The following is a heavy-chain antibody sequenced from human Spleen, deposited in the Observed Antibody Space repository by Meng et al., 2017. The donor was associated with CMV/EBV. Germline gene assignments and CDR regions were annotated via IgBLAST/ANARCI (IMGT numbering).Heavy chain of an antibody. CDR3: AKNGKRFLEWSPFDY. Sequence: GESLKISCAASGFTFSSYAMTWVRQAPGKGLEWVSAISGSGITTYYAESVKGRFTISRDNYKNMLYLQMNSLRVEDTAVYHCAKNGKRFLEWSPFDYWGQGTLVTVSS. D-gene: IGHD3-3*01. CDR2: ISGSGITT. V-gene: IGHV3-23*01. CDR1: GFTFSSYA. J-gene: IGHJ4*02.